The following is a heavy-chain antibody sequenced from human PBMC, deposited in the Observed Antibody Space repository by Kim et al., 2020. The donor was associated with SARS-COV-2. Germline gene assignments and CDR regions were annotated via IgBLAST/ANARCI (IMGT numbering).Heavy chain of an antibody. CDR2: T. D-gene: IGHD6-25*01. J-gene: IGHJ4*02. V-gene: IGHV3-23*01. Sequence: THYSDSLKGRCTITRDNSKDTVYLQMHSLWAEDTAIYYCTTRLHSHVDYWGQGTLVTVSS. CDR3: TTRLHSHVDY.